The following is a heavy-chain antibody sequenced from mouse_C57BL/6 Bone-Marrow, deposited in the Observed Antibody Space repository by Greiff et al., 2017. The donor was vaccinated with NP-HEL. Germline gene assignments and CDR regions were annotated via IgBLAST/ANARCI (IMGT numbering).Heavy chain of an antibody. CDR1: GYTFTDYY. V-gene: IGHV1-26*01. CDR3: ARRVYGSSSYAMDY. CDR2: INPNNGGT. J-gene: IGHJ4*01. Sequence: EVQLQQSGPELVKPGASVKISCKASGYTFTDYYMNWVKQSHGKSLEWIGDINPNNGGTSYNQKFKGKATLTVDKSSSTAYMELRSLTSEDSAVYYCARRVYGSSSYAMDYWGQGTSVTVSS. D-gene: IGHD1-1*01.